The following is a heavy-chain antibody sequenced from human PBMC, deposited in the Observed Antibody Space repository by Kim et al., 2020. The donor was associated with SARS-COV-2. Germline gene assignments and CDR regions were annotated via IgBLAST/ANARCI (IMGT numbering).Heavy chain of an antibody. J-gene: IGHJ6*02. CDR2: IYYSGST. V-gene: IGHV4-31*03. CDR1: GGSISSGGYY. CDR3: ASPGIAAAGTGYGMDV. Sequence: SETLSLTCTVSGGSISSGGYYWSWIRQHPGKGLEWIGYIYYSGSTYYNPSLKSRVTISVDTSKNQFSLKLSSVTAADTAVYYCASPGIAAAGTGYGMDVWGQGTTVTVSS. D-gene: IGHD6-13*01.